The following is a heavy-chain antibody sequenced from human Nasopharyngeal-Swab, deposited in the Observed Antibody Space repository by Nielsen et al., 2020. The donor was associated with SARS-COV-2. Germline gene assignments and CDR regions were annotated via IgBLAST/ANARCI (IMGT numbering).Heavy chain of an antibody. CDR2: ISSSSSYT. CDR3: ARDRSPAYCSGGSCYSFDY. J-gene: IGHJ4*02. D-gene: IGHD2-15*01. Sequence: RQALGKGLEWGSYISSSSSYTNYADSVKGRFTISRDNAKNSLYLQMNSLRAEDTAVYYCARDRSPAYCSGGSCYSFDYWGQGTLVTVSS. V-gene: IGHV3-11*06.